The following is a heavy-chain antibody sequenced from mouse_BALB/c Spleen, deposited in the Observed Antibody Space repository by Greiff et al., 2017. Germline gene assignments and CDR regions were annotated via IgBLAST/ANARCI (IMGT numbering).Heavy chain of an antibody. J-gene: IGHJ3*01. Sequence: EVQLQESGPGLVKPSQSLSLTCTVTGYSITSDYAWNWIRQFPGNKLEWMGYISYSGSTSYNPSLKSRISITRDTSKNQFFLQLNSVTTEDTATYYCARELGDGYYSFAYWGQGTLVTVSA. CDR3: ARELGDGYYSFAY. CDR1: GYSITSDYA. V-gene: IGHV3-2*02. CDR2: ISYSGST. D-gene: IGHD2-3*01.